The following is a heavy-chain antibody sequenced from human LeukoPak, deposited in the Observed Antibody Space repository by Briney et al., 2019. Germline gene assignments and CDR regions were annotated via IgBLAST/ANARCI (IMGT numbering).Heavy chain of an antibody. CDR1: GGSISSYY. Sequence: SETLSLTCTVSGGSISSYYWSWIRQPPGKGLEWIGYIYYSGSTNYNPSLKSRVTISVDTSKNQFSLKLSSVTAADTAVYYCARACYDSSGYRFDYWGQGTLVTVSS. D-gene: IGHD3-22*01. J-gene: IGHJ4*02. CDR2: IYYSGST. V-gene: IGHV4-59*01. CDR3: ARACYDSSGYRFDY.